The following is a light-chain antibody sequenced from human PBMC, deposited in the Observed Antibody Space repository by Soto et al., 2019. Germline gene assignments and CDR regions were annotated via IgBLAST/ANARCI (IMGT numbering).Light chain of an antibody. J-gene: IGKJ1*01. CDR3: QQRSNWWT. CDR1: QSVSSY. CDR2: DAS. V-gene: IGKV3-11*01. Sequence: MVLTQSPDTLSLCQPQSAIHSSRASQSVSSYLAWYQQKPGQAPRLLIYDASNRATGIPARFSGSGSGTDFTLTISSLEPEDFAVYYCQQRSNWWTFGQGSEADIK.